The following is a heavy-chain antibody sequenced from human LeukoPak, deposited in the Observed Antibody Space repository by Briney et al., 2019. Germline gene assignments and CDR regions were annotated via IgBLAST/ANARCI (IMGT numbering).Heavy chain of an antibody. CDR2: INTNTGNP. CDR3: ARPGRGGIYFFDF. D-gene: IGHD2-21*01. J-gene: IGHJ4*02. CDR1: GGTFRNYA. Sequence: GASVKVSCKASGGTFRNYAISWVRQAPGQGLEWMGWINTNTGNPMYAQGFTGRFVFSLDTSVSTAYLQISSLKAEDTAVYFCARPGRGGIYFFDFWGQGTLVTVSS. V-gene: IGHV7-4-1*02.